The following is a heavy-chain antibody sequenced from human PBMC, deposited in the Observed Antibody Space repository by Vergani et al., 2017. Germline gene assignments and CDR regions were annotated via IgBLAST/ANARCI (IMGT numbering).Heavy chain of an antibody. CDR2: IHHSGDT. Sequence: QVQLQESGPGLVKPSETLTLTCDVSDSSIMTNPYWGWFRQSPGKGLEWLGCIHHSGDTHYNSSLKSRVSISIVSRSKFSLSLTSVTAADTAIYYCARHRGSGGFFPSSYFYGMDVWGHGTTVTVSS. J-gene: IGHJ6*02. CDR1: DSSIMTNPY. D-gene: IGHD3-10*01. CDR3: ARHRGSGGFFPSSYFYGMDV. V-gene: IGHV4-38-2*01.